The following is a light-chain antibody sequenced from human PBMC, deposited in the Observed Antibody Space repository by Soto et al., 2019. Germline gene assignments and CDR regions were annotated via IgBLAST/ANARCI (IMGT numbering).Light chain of an antibody. V-gene: IGKV3-11*01. Sequence: EVVLTQSPDTLSLSPGERATLSCRASQDVGKFLVWYQQKPGLSPRLVIYETSKRATDIPDRFSGSGSGTDFTLPINHLEPEDVGVYYCQQRNNWPLTFGGGTKVELK. CDR2: ETS. CDR3: QQRNNWPLT. J-gene: IGKJ4*01. CDR1: QDVGKF.